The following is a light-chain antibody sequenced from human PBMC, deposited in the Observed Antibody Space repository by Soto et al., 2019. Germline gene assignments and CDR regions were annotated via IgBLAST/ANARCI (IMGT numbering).Light chain of an antibody. CDR2: KAS. V-gene: IGKV1-5*03. CDR3: QQYNSYYPWT. Sequence: DIQMTQSPSTLSASVGDRVTITCRASQSISTWLAWYQQKPGKATKLMIYKASGLESGVPSRFSGSGSGTEFTLTISSLQPDDFANYYCQQYNSYYPWTFGQGTKVDIK. J-gene: IGKJ1*01. CDR1: QSISTW.